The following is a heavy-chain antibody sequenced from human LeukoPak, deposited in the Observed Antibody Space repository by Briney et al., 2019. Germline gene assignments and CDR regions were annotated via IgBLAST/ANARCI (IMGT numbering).Heavy chain of an antibody. J-gene: IGHJ5*02. CDR1: GGSISSYY. V-gene: IGHV4-59*12. CDR2: IYYSGST. Sequence: SETLSLTCTVSGGSISSYYWSWIRQPPGKGLEWIGYIYYSGSTNYNPSLKSRVTISVDTSKNQFSLKLSSVTAADTAVYYCARITTTTKVWFDPWGQGTLVTVSS. D-gene: IGHD1-1*01. CDR3: ARITTTTKVWFDP.